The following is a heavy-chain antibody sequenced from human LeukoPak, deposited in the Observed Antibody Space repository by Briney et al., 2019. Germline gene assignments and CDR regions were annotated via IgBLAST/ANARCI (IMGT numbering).Heavy chain of an antibody. CDR1: GYTFSSYD. D-gene: IGHD1-26*01. CDR3: ARGSGASDY. Sequence: ASVKVSCKASGYTFSSYDINWGSEGPGQRVEWIGWMNPNSGNTGYAQKFKGRVTMTRNTSISTAYMELSSLRSEDTAVYYCARGSGASDYWGQGTLVTVSS. CDR2: MNPNSGNT. V-gene: IGHV1-8*01. J-gene: IGHJ4*02.